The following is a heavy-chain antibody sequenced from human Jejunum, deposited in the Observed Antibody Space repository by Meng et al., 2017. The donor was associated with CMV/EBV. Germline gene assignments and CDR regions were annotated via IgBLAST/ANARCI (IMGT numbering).Heavy chain of an antibody. J-gene: IGHJ4*02. V-gene: IGHV1-18*01. CDR2: FVNYVDT. D-gene: IGHD2-15*01. Sequence: QVPLCGSGPEVERPGASGRVSCKASGYTFGSYGICWVRQAPGQGLEWMGWFVNYVDTYPAPKFQGRVTMTTDTHTNTAFMELRSLTSDDTAVYYCASGTPGRSYCDYWGQGTLVTVSS. CDR1: GYTFGSYG. CDR3: ASGTPGRSYCDY.